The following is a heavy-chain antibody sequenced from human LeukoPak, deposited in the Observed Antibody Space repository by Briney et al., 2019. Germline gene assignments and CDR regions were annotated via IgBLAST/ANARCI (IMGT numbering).Heavy chain of an antibody. Sequence: GGSLRLSCAASGFTFSSYWMSWVRQAPGKGLEWVANIKQDGSAKYYVESVKGRFTISRDNAENSLYLQMNSLRAEDTAVYYCASGYCGGGSCYPNWFDPWGRGTLVTVSS. J-gene: IGHJ5*02. CDR3: ASGYCGGGSCYPNWFDP. D-gene: IGHD2-15*01. V-gene: IGHV3-7*01. CDR2: IKQDGSAK. CDR1: GFTFSSYW.